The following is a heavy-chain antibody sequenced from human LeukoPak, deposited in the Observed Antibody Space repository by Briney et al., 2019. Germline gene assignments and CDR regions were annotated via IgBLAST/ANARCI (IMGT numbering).Heavy chain of an antibody. Sequence: SETLSLTCTVSGGSISSYYWSWLRQPAGKRLEWIWRIYTSGSTNYNASLKSRVTMSVDTSKNQFSLKLSSVTAEDTAVYYCARDRTGGYSSNWYIAFDIWGQGTMVTVSS. CDR3: ARDRTGGYSSNWYIAFDI. D-gene: IGHD6-13*01. CDR2: IYTSGST. CDR1: GGSISSYY. J-gene: IGHJ3*02. V-gene: IGHV4-4*07.